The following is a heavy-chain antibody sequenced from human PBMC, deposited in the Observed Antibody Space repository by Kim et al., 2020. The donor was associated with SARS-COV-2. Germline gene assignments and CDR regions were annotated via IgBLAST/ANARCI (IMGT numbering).Heavy chain of an antibody. CDR2: IIPILGIA. D-gene: IGHD3-3*01. Sequence: SVKVSCKASGGTFSSYAISWVRQAPGQGLEWMGRIIPILGIANYAQKFQGRVTITADKSTSTAYMELSSLRSEDTAVYYCARDANYDFWSGYQLPPDYWGQGTLVTVSS. CDR3: ARDANYDFWSGYQLPPDY. V-gene: IGHV1-69*04. CDR1: GGTFSSYA. J-gene: IGHJ4*02.